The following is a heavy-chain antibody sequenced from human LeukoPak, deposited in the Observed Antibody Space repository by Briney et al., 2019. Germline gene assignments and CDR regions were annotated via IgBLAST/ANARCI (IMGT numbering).Heavy chain of an antibody. J-gene: IGHJ4*02. V-gene: IGHV3-30*18. Sequence: GGSLRLSCAASGFTFSSYGMHWVRHAPGRGPEWMAVVSYDGSKKFYGDSVKGRFTISRDNSKNTVYLQMNSLRAEDTAVYYCAKERSTTTWYDHWGQGILVTVSS. CDR3: AKERSTTTWYDH. D-gene: IGHD2-2*01. CDR1: GFTFSSYG. CDR2: VSYDGSKK.